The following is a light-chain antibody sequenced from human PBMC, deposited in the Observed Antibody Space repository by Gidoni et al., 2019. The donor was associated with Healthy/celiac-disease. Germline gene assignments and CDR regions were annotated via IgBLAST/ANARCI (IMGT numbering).Light chain of an antibody. CDR2: GAS. CDR1: QSVSSSY. J-gene: IGKJ4*01. Sequence: EIVLTQSPGTLSLSPGERATLSCRASQSVSSSYLAWYQQKPGQAPRRLIYGASSRATGIPDRFSGSGSGTDFTLTISRLEPEDFAVYYCQQYGSSPPLTFGGXTKVEIK. V-gene: IGKV3-20*01. CDR3: QQYGSSPPLT.